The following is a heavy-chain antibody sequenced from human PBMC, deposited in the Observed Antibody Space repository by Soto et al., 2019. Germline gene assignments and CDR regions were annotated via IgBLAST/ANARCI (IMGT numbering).Heavy chain of an antibody. J-gene: IGHJ3*02. D-gene: IGHD2-15*01. CDR2: IIPIFGTA. V-gene: IGHV1-69*01. CDR1: GGTFSSYA. CDR3: ARDSGSGGSCYEEGAFDI. Sequence: QVQLVQSGAEVKKPGSSVKVSCKASGGTFSSYAISWVRQAPGQGLEWMGGIIPIFGTANYAQKFQGRVTITADESTSTAYMELSSLRSEDTAVYYCARDSGSGGSCYEEGAFDIWGQGTMVTVSS.